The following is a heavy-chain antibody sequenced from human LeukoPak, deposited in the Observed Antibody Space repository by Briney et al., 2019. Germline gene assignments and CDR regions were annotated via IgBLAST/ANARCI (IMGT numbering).Heavy chain of an antibody. Sequence: SETLSLTCTVSGDSISPFYWSWIRQPAGRGLEWLGRFYTSGSTNYNPSFKSRVTMSLDTSKNQFSLKLSSLTAADTAVYYCAPLVTTGYFDYWGQGTLVTVSS. J-gene: IGHJ4*02. CDR3: APLVTTGYFDY. CDR2: FYTSGST. V-gene: IGHV4-4*07. CDR1: GDSISPFY. D-gene: IGHD4-17*01.